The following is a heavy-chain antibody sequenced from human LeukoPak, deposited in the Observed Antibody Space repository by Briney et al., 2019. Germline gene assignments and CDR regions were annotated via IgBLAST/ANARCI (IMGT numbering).Heavy chain of an antibody. V-gene: IGHV3-30*03. CDR2: ISYDGSDK. CDR1: GFTFSSYG. Sequence: PGGSLRLSCAASGFTFSSYGMHWVRQAPGKGLEWVAVISYDGSDKHYADPVKGRFTISRDNSKNTVYLQMNSLRAEDTAVYYCAREGSRGYYPYWGQGILVTVSS. J-gene: IGHJ4*02. CDR3: AREGSRGYYPY. D-gene: IGHD3-22*01.